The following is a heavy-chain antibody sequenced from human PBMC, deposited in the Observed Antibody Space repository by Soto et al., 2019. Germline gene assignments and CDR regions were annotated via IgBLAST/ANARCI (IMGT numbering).Heavy chain of an antibody. CDR2: ISYSGRT. CDR1: GASIITDSYF. V-gene: IGHV4-39*01. CDR3: VRRRASDYGGNHHPYYFDR. Sequence: PSETLSLTCTVSGASIITDSYFWVWIRQSPRRGLELIGSISYSGRTYDNPSLQSRITMSIDASKNQFSLKLTSVSTADTAVYYCVRRRASDYGGNHHPYYFDRWGQGALVTVSA. D-gene: IGHD4-17*01. J-gene: IGHJ4*02.